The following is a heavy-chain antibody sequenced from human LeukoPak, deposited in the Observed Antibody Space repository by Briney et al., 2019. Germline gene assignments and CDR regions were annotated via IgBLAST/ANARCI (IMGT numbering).Heavy chain of an antibody. CDR2: ICANDGNT. D-gene: IGHD2-15*01. CDR1: GFIFTNYF. J-gene: IGHJ4*02. Sequence: GGSLRLSCAASGFIFTNYFMSWVRQAPGKGLEWVSVICANDGNTYYTDAVKGRFTISRDNSKDTLYLQMDSLRAEDTAVYYCAKGSGSSCYSPCDYWGQGILVTVSS. V-gene: IGHV3-23*01. CDR3: AKGSGSSCYSPCDY.